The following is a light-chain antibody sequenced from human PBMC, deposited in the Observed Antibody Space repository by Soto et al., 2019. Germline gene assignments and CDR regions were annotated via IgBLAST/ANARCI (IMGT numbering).Light chain of an antibody. V-gene: IGLV1-51*02. CDR2: ENN. CDR3: GTWDSSLSAVV. CDR1: SSNIGNNY. Sequence: QSVLTQPPSVSAAPGQKVTISCSGSSSNIGNNYVYWYQQLPGTAPKLLIYENNKRPSGIPDRFSGSKSGTSATLGITGLQTGDEAEYYCGTWDSSLSAVVFGGGTKLTVL. J-gene: IGLJ2*01.